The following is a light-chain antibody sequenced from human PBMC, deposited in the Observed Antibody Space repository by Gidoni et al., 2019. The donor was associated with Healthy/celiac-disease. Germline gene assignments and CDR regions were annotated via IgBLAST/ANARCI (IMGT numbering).Light chain of an antibody. Sequence: EIVLTQSPGTLSLSPGERATLSCRASQSVSSSYLAWYQQKPGQAPRLLIYGASSRATGIPDRFSGSGSGTDCTLTIIRLEPEDFAVYYCQQYGSSPHTFGGGTKVEIK. J-gene: IGKJ4*01. V-gene: IGKV3-20*01. CDR1: QSVSSSY. CDR2: GAS. CDR3: QQYGSSPHT.